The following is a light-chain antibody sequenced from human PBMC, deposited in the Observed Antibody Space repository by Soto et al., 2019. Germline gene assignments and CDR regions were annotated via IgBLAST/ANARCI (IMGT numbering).Light chain of an antibody. CDR1: RSDIGSYNN. V-gene: IGLV2-23*02. CDR2: GVT. CDR3: FSYAGSSIWV. J-gene: IGLJ3*02. Sequence: QSVLTQPASVSGSPGQSITISCTGTRSDIGSYNNVAWYQKHPGKAPRVMIFGVTKRPSGISNRFVGSKSGSTASLTISGLQAEDEADYFCFSYAGSSIWVFGGGTKLTVL.